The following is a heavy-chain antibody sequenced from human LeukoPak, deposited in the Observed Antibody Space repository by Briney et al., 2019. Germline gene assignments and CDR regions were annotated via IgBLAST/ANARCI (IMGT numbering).Heavy chain of an antibody. Sequence: GGSLRLSCTVSGFTFSSYRMNWVRQAPGKGLEWVSSISSRSSYIYYAGSLKGRFTISRDNAKNSLYLNIHSLRAEDTAVYYCARDRADPDYGDYVFAYWGQGTLVTVSS. CDR2: ISSRSSYI. V-gene: IGHV3-21*01. CDR1: GFTFSSYR. CDR3: ARDRADPDYGDYVFAY. D-gene: IGHD4-17*01. J-gene: IGHJ4*02.